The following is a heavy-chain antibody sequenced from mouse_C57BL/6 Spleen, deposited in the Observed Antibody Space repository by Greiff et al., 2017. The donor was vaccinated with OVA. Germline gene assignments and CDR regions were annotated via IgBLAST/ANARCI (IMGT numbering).Heavy chain of an antibody. CDR2: ILPGSGST. V-gene: IGHV1-9*01. J-gene: IGHJ4*01. CDR1: GYTFTGYW. Sequence: VQLQQSGAELMKPGASVKLSCKATGYTFTGYWIEWVKQRPGHGLEWIGEILPGSGSTNYNEQFKGKATFTADTSSNTAFMQISRLTTEGSAIYDCAKQGGGYYAMDYWGQGTSVTVSS. CDR3: AKQGGGYYAMDY.